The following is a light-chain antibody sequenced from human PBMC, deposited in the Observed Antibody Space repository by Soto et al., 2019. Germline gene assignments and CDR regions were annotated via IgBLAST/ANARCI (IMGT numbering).Light chain of an antibody. CDR3: QQYAGPTTT. CDR2: GAF. Sequence: EIVLTQSPGTLSLSPGERATLSCRASQSVSSSYLAWYQQKPGQAPRLLIYGAFSRETGIPDRFSGSGSGTDFTLTISRLEPEDFAVYFCQQYAGPTTTFGQGTRLEIK. CDR1: QSVSSSY. J-gene: IGKJ5*01. V-gene: IGKV3-20*01.